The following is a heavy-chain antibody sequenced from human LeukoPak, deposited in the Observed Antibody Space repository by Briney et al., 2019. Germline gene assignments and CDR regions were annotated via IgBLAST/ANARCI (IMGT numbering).Heavy chain of an antibody. J-gene: IGHJ4*02. D-gene: IGHD5-18*01. CDR1: GFTFSSYA. CDR2: ISSNGGST. CDR3: ARGDTIQLWSYYFDY. V-gene: IGHV3-64*01. Sequence: GGSLRLSCAASGFTFSSYAMHWVRQAPGKGLEYVSAISSNGGSTYYANSVKGRFTISRDNSKNTLYLRMGSLRAEDMAVYYCARGDTIQLWSYYFDYWGQGTLVTVSS.